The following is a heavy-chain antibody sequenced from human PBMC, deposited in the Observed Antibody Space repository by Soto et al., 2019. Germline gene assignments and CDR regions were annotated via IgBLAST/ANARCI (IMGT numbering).Heavy chain of an antibody. Sequence: QVQLVESGGGVVQPGRSLRLSCAASGFTFASYAIHWVRQAPGKGLEGVAGISPEGRNKYYTDSVKGRFTFSRDNSKNTLSLQLNSLRGEDTAVYYCARGDGYNYFDNWGRGTLVTVSS. J-gene: IGHJ4*02. CDR1: GFTFASYA. D-gene: IGHD5-12*01. CDR2: ISPEGRNK. V-gene: IGHV3-30*04. CDR3: ARGDGYNYFDN.